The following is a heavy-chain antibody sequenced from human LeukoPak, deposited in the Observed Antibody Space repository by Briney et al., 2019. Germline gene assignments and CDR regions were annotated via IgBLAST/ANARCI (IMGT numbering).Heavy chain of an antibody. V-gene: IGHV1-18*01. CDR2: ISAYNGNT. Sequence: ASVKVSCKASGYTFTSYGISWVRQAPGQGLEWMGWISAYNGNTNYAQKLQGRVTMTTDTSPSTAYMQLRSLRSDDTAVYYCARDLATDYYGSGSYYWFDPWGQGALVTVSS. J-gene: IGHJ5*02. CDR1: GYTFTSYG. CDR3: ARDLATDYYGSGSYYWFDP. D-gene: IGHD3-10*01.